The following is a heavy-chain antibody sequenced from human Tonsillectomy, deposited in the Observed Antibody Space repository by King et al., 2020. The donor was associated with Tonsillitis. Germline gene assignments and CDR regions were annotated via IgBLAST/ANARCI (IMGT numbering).Heavy chain of an antibody. CDR3: ASPSGTGGRLHYFDY. V-gene: IGHV4-31*03. CDR2: IYYSGST. J-gene: IGHJ4*02. D-gene: IGHD7-27*01. CDR1: GGSISSGGYY. Sequence: LQLQESGPGLVKPSQTLSLTCTVSGGSISSGGYYWSWIRHHPGKGLEWIGYIYYSGSTYNNPSLKSRVTISEDTSKNQFSLELSYVTAADTAVYYCASPSGTGGRLHYFDYWGQGTLVTVSS.